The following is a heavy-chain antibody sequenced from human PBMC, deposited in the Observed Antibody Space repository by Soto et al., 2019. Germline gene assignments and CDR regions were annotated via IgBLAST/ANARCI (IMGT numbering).Heavy chain of an antibody. D-gene: IGHD6-6*01. J-gene: IGHJ5*02. Sequence: EVQLVESGGGLVQPGGSLRLSCAASGFTVSSNYMSWVRQAPGKGLEWVSVIYSGGSTYYADSVKGRFTISRDNSKNTLYLQMNSLRAEDTAVYYCARNTPSIAARPTVGKFDPWGQGTLVTVSS. CDR1: GFTVSSNY. CDR2: IYSGGST. V-gene: IGHV3-66*01. CDR3: ARNTPSIAARPTVGKFDP.